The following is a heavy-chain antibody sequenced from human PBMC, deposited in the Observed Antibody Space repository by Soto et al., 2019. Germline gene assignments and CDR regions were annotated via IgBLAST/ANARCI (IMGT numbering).Heavy chain of an antibody. D-gene: IGHD2-2*01. V-gene: IGHV1-18*04. CDR2: ISAYNGNT. Sequence: ASVKVSCKASGYTITSYYMHWVRQAPGQGLEWMGWISAYNGNTNYAQKLQGRVTMTTDTSTSTAYMELRSLRSDDTAVYYCARGVDIVVVPAAMPQYYYMDVWGKGTTVTVSS. CDR3: ARGVDIVVVPAAMPQYYYMDV. J-gene: IGHJ6*03. CDR1: GYTITSYY.